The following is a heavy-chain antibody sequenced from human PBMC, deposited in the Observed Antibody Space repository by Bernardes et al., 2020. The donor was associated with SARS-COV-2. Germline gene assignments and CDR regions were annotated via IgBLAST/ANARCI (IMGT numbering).Heavy chain of an antibody. CDR3: ARDLPLWFGSGYGMDV. Sequence: ASVKVSCKASGYTFTGYYMPWVRQAPGQGLEWMGWINPNSGGTNYAQKFQGRVTMTRDTSISTAYMELSRLRSDDTAVYYCARDLPLWFGSGYGMDVWGQGTTVTGSS. V-gene: IGHV1-2*02. J-gene: IGHJ6*02. CDR2: INPNSGGT. D-gene: IGHD3-10*01. CDR1: GYTFTGYY.